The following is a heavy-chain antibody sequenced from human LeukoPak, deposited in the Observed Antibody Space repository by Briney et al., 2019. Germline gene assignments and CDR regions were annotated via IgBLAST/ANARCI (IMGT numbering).Heavy chain of an antibody. V-gene: IGHV4-59*01. CDR1: GGSISSYY. CDR3: ASLTNTTGYIPWYFDL. Sequence: SETLSLTCTVSGGSISSYYWSWIRQPPGKGLEWIGYIYYSGSTNYNPSLKSRVTISVDTSKNQFSLKLSSVTAADTAIYYCASLTNTTGYIPWYFDLWGRGTLVTVSS. CDR2: IYYSGST. J-gene: IGHJ2*01. D-gene: IGHD3-9*01.